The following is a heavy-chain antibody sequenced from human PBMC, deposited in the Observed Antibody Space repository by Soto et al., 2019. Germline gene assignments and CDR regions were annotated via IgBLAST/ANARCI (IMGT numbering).Heavy chain of an antibody. CDR1: GFTFSSYW. V-gene: IGHV3-7*05. CDR2: IKQDGSEK. Sequence: GGSLRLSCAASGFTFSSYWMSWVRQAPGKGLEWVANIKQDGSEKYYVDSVKGRFTISRDNAKNSLYLQMNSLRAEDTAVYYCAREGLYYCSGGSCYSEGRAFDIWGQGTMVTVSS. J-gene: IGHJ3*02. D-gene: IGHD2-15*01. CDR3: AREGLYYCSGGSCYSEGRAFDI.